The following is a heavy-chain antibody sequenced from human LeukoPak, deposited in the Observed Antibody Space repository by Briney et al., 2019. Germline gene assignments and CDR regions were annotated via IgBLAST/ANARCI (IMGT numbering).Heavy chain of an antibody. CDR3: ARRVSSSGWFDP. J-gene: IGHJ5*02. CDR2: IDPSDSYT. Sequence: GESLKISRKGSGYSFTSYWISWVRQMPGKGLEWMGRIDPSDSYTNYSPSFQGHVTISADKSISTAYLQWSSLKASDTAMYYCARRVSSSGWFDPWGQGTLVTVSS. V-gene: IGHV5-10-1*01. D-gene: IGHD6-6*01. CDR1: GYSFTSYW.